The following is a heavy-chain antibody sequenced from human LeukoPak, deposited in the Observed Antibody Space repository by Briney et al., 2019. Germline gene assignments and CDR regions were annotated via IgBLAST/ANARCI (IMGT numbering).Heavy chain of an antibody. V-gene: IGHV3-9*01. Sequence: GGSLRLSCAASGFTFDDYGMSWVRQAPGKGLEWVSGISWNSGSIGYADSVKGRFTISRDNAKNSLYLQMNSLRAEDTALYYCAKVVSRGGPFDYWGQGTLVTVSS. CDR3: AKVVSRGGPFDY. J-gene: IGHJ4*02. CDR2: ISWNSGSI. CDR1: GFTFDDYG. D-gene: IGHD3-10*01.